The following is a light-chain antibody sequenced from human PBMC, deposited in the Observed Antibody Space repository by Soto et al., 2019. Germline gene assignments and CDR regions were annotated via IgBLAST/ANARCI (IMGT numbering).Light chain of an antibody. CDR2: DAF. J-gene: IGKJ2*01. CDR3: QQYDKWPYT. CDR1: QSVGSN. Sequence: EIVLTQSPATLSVSPGERATLSCRTSQSVGSNLAWYQQKPGQAPRLLIYDAFIRAPGFPVTFRGTGSGSEFTLTTSSLQSEDGALYYCQQYDKWPYTFGQGTNLEIK. V-gene: IGKV3-15*01.